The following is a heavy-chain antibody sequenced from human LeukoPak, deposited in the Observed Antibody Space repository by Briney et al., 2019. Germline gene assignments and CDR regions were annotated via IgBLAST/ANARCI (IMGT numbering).Heavy chain of an antibody. Sequence: GGSLRLSCAASGFTFSSYGMHWVRQAPGKGLEWVAFIRYDGSNKYYADSVKGRFTISRDNSKNTLYLQMNSLRAEDTAVYYCAKDVSNGGWYYYNIRDKSSQKGIFDYWGQGTLVTVSS. J-gene: IGHJ4*02. V-gene: IGHV3-30*02. CDR2: IRYDGSNK. CDR3: AKDVSNGGWYYYNIRDKSSQKGIFDY. CDR1: GFTFSSYG. D-gene: IGHD6-19*01.